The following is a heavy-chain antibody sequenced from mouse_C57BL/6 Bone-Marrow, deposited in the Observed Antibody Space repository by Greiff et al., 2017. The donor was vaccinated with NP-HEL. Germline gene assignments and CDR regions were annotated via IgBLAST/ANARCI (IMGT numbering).Heavy chain of an antibody. CDR3: ARGAY. CDR1: GYEFSNYW. J-gene: IGHJ3*01. CDR2: IYPGDGDT. V-gene: IGHV1-80*01. Sequence: VQLQESGAELVKPGASVKISCKASGYEFSNYWMNWVKQRPGKGLEWIGQIYPGDGDTNYNGKFKDKATLTADKSSSTAYMQLSRPTSEDSSVYFCARGAYWGQGTLVTVSA.